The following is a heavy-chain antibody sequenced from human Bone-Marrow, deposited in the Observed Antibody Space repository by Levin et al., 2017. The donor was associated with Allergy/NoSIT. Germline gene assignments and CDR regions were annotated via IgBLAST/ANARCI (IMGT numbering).Heavy chain of an antibody. Sequence: SETLSLTCAVNGESFSGYFWTWIRQSPGKGLEWIGQINFNGITTYNPSLKSRVIISVDPTKKQFSLKLTYLTAADTAVYFCARGGEAPSQYYFDYWGQGTLVTVSS. CDR3: ARGGEAPSQYYFDY. D-gene: IGHD2/OR15-2a*01. V-gene: IGHV4-34*01. J-gene: IGHJ4*02. CDR2: INFNGIT. CDR1: GESFSGYF.